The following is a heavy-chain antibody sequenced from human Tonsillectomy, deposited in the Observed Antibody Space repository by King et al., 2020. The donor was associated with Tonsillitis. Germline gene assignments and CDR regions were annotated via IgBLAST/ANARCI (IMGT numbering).Heavy chain of an antibody. D-gene: IGHD3-10*01. V-gene: IGHV3-30*04. J-gene: IGHJ4*02. CDR3: ARGKWFGELSPFDY. Sequence: VQLVESGGDVVQPGRSLRLSCATSGFPFSSYAMHWVRQAPGKGLEWVPVISFDENNKYYADSVKGRFTISRDNSKNTLFLQMNSLRPEDTAVYYCARGKWFGELSPFDYWGQGTLVTVSS. CDR2: ISFDENNK. CDR1: GFPFSSYA.